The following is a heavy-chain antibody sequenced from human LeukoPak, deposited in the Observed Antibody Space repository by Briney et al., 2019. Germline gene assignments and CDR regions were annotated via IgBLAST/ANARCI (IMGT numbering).Heavy chain of an antibody. D-gene: IGHD3-10*01. Sequence: GGSLRLSCAASGFTVSSNYMSWVRQAPGKGLEWVSSISSSSSYIYYADSVKGRFTISRDNVKNSLYLQMNSLRAEDTAVYYCARDRGILPYGMDVWGQGTTVTVSS. CDR1: GFTVSSNY. CDR3: ARDRGILPYGMDV. V-gene: IGHV3-21*01. CDR2: ISSSSSYI. J-gene: IGHJ6*02.